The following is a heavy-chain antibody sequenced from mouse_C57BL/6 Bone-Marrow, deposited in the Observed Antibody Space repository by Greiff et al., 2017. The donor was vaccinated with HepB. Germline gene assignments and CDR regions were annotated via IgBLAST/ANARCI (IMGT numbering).Heavy chain of an antibody. Sequence: QVQLQQSGPELVKPGASVKLSCKASGYTFTSYDINWVKQRPGQGLEWIGWIYPRDGSTKYNEKFKGNVTLTVDTSSSTAYMELHSLTSEDSAVYFCARWYYGSSSSYWYFDVWGTGTTVTVSS. D-gene: IGHD1-1*01. CDR3: ARWYYGSSSSYWYFDV. J-gene: IGHJ1*03. V-gene: IGHV1-85*01. CDR2: IYPRDGST. CDR1: GYTFTSYD.